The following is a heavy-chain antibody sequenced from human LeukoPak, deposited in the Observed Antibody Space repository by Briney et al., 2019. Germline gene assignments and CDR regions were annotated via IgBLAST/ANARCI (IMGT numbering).Heavy chain of an antibody. J-gene: IGHJ4*02. D-gene: IGHD3-10*01. V-gene: IGHV4-59*01. Sequence: SETLSLTCTVSGGSISSYYWSWIRQPPGKGLEWVGYIYYSGSTNYNPSLKSRVTISVDTSKNQFSLKLSSVTAADTAVYYCARGGFPPYFDYWGQGTLVTVSS. CDR1: GGSISSYY. CDR3: ARGGFPPYFDY. CDR2: IYYSGST.